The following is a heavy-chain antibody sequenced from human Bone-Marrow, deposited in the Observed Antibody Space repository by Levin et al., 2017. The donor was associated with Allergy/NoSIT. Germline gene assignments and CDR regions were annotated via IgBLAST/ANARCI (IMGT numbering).Heavy chain of an antibody. CDR2: IYWDDDW. CDR3: AHSRGLLYLGELHDAFDV. J-gene: IGHJ3*01. CDR1: GFSLSTSGVG. V-gene: IGHV2-5*02. D-gene: IGHD3-3*01. Sequence: ASGPTLVKPTQTLTLTCTFSGFSLSTSGVGVGWIRQPPGKALEWLAFIYWDDDWRYSPSLENRLTITKDTSKNQVVLSMTNLDPADTATYYCAHSRGLLYLGELHDAFDVWGQGTTVTVSS.